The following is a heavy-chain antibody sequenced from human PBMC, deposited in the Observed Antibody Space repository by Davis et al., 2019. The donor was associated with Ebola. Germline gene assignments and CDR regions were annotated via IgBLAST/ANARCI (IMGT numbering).Heavy chain of an antibody. Sequence: SVKVSCKPSGGTFSSYTFSWVRQAPGQGLEWMGGIIPTFGTANYAQKFQDRVTITADESTSTAFMELSSLRSEDTAVYYCARDRTFYYGSGDTDYYYMEVWGKGTTVTVSS. D-gene: IGHD3-10*01. V-gene: IGHV1-69*13. CDR2: IIPTFGTA. CDR1: GGTFSSYT. J-gene: IGHJ6*03. CDR3: ARDRTFYYGSGDTDYYYMEV.